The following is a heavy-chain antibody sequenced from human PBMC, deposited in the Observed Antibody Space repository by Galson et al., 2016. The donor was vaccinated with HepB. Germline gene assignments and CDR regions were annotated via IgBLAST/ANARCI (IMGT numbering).Heavy chain of an antibody. CDR2: ISYDGSNK. J-gene: IGHJ4*02. CDR3: AKAPPFSGSYNFDS. CDR1: GFNFSKNV. Sequence: SLRLSCAAFGFNFSKNVMHWVRQAPGKGLEWVPVISYDGSNKYYADSVKGRFTISRDNSKNTLSLQMNSLRAEDTAVYYCAKAPPFSGSYNFDSWGQGTLVTVSS. D-gene: IGHD3-10*01. V-gene: IGHV3-30*18.